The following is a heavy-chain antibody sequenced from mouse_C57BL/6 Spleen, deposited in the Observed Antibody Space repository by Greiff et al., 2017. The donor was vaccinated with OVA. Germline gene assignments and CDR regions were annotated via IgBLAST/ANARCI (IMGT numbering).Heavy chain of an antibody. CDR2: IYPRSGNT. J-gene: IGHJ4*01. Sequence: QVQLKQSGAELARPGASVKLSCKASGYTFTSYGISWVKQRTGQGLEWIGEIYPRSGNTYYNEKFKGKATLTADKSSSTAYMELRSLTSEDSAVYFCARYYGSSSYAMDYWGQGTSVTVSS. CDR3: ARYYGSSSYAMDY. CDR1: GYTFTSYG. D-gene: IGHD1-1*01. V-gene: IGHV1-81*01.